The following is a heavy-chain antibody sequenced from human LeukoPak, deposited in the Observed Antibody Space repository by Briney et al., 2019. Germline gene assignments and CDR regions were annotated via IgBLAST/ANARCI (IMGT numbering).Heavy chain of an antibody. D-gene: IGHD3-22*01. CDR3: ARAYYYDSSGYFWGFDY. Sequence: SETLSLTCTVSGGSISSYYWSCIRQPPGKGLEWIGYIYYSGSTNYNPSLKSRVTISVDTSKNQFSLKLSSVTAADTAVYYCARAYYYDSSGYFWGFDYWGQGTLVTVSS. CDR1: GGSISSYY. J-gene: IGHJ4*02. CDR2: IYYSGST. V-gene: IGHV4-59*08.